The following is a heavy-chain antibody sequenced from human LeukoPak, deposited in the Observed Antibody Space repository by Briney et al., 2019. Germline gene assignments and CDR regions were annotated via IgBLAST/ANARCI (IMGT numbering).Heavy chain of an antibody. D-gene: IGHD6-13*01. J-gene: IGHJ4*02. Sequence: GGSLRLSCAASGFTFSSYSMNWVRQAPGKGLEWVSYISSSSSTIYYADSVKGRFTISRDNAKNSLYLQMNSLRAEDTAVYHCARGSSSWPPMNDYWGQGTLVTVSS. CDR1: GFTFSSYS. CDR3: ARGSSSWPPMNDY. V-gene: IGHV3-48*01. CDR2: ISSSSSTI.